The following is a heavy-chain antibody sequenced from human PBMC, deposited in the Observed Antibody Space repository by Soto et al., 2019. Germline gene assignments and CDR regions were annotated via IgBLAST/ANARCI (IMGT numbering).Heavy chain of an antibody. CDR1: GDSISSSSFY. V-gene: IGHV4-39*07. CDR2: IHHSGTT. J-gene: IGHJ3*02. CDR3: ARVFDYDFWSGDGFEN. D-gene: IGHD3-3*01. Sequence: ETLSLTCTVSGDSISSSSFYWGWIRQPPGKGLEWIGSIHHSGTTYYNPSLKSRVTISVDTSNNQFSLKLSSVTAADTAVYYCARVFDYDFWSGDGFENWGQGTMVTVSS.